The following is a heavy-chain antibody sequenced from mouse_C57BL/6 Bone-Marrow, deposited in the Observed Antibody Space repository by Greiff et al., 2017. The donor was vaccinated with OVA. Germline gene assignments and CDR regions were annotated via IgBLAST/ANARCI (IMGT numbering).Heavy chain of an antibody. CDR2: IGSGSSTI. CDR1: GFTFSDYG. V-gene: IGHV5-17*01. J-gene: IGHJ4*01. Sequence: VQLKESGGGLVKPGGSLKLSCAASGFTFSDYGMHWVRQAPEKGLEWVAYIGSGSSTIYYADTVKGRFTISRDNAKNTLFLQMTSLRSEDTAMYYCARVLYYAMDYWGQGTSVTVSS. CDR3: ARVLYYAMDY.